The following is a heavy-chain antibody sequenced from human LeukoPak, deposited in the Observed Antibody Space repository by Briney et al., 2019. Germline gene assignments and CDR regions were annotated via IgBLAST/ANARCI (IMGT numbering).Heavy chain of an antibody. J-gene: IGHJ4*02. D-gene: IGHD6-13*01. CDR2: ISSSGSTI. CDR3: AAGGSSSWVY. V-gene: IGHV3-48*03. Sequence: GGSLRLSCAASGFTFSSYEMNWVRQAPGKGLEWVSYISSSGSTIYYADSVKGRFTISRDNAKNSLYLQMNSLRAEDTAVYYCAAGGSSSWVYWGQGTLVTVSS. CDR1: GFTFSSYE.